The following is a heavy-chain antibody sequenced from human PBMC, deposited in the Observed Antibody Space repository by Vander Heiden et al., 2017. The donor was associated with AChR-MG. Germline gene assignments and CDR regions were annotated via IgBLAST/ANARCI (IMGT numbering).Heavy chain of an antibody. J-gene: IGHJ5*02. CDR3: ARGWAGRGVIGWFDP. V-gene: IGHV4-31*03. CDR2: IYYSGST. Sequence: QVQLQESGPGLVKPSQTLSLTCTVSGASLSSGGYYWSWIRRHPGKGREWIGYIYYSGSTYYNPSLKSRVTISVDTSKNQFSLKLSSVTAAETAVYYCARGWAGRGVIGWFDPWGQGTLVTVSS. D-gene: IGHD3-10*01. CDR1: GASLSSGGYY.